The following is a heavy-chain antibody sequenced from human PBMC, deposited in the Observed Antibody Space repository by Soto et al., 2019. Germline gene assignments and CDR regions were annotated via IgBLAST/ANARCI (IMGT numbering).Heavy chain of an antibody. CDR3: ARAIVVVPLAGDHYYHMDV. D-gene: IGHD2-15*01. V-gene: IGHV4-59*02. CDR2: ITYSGVT. Sequence: QVQLQESGPGLAKPSETLSLTCSVSGGSVTSNYWTWIRQPPGKGLEWIGFITYSGVTDYNPPLQRRVTISVDMAKNQFALSLNSVTAADTAVYYCARAIVVVPLAGDHYYHMDVWGKGTTVTVS. J-gene: IGHJ6*03. CDR1: GGSVTSNY.